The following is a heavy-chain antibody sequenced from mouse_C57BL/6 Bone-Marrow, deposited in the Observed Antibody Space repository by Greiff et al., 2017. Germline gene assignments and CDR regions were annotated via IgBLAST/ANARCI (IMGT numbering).Heavy chain of an antibody. CDR1: GYAFSSYC. Sequence: VQLEESGADLVKPGASLKLSCTASGYAFSSYCMSWVRQTPDKRLEWIGHIIRGGGDTYYHDSFKGQVTLTTDKSNSTAYMQLSSLKSEDTAVYYCARQAYGDAVFDYWGQGTTLTVSA. V-gene: IGHV1-80*01. CDR2: IIRGGGDT. CDR3: ARQAYGDAVFDY. J-gene: IGHJ2*01. D-gene: IGHD1-1*01.